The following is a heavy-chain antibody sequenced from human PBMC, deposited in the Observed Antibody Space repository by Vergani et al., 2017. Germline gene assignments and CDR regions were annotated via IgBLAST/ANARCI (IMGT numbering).Heavy chain of an antibody. D-gene: IGHD6-13*01. CDR3: ERAGVGRLAAAGTGNWFDP. CDR2: ISAYNGNT. J-gene: IGHJ5*02. CDR1: GYTFTSYG. V-gene: IGHV1-18*01. Sequence: QVQLVQSGAEVKKPGASVQVSCKASGYTFTSYGISWVRQAPGQGLEWMVWISAYNGNTNYAHKLQGRVTMTTDTSTSTAYMELRSLRSDDTAVYYGERAGVGRLAAAGTGNWFDPWGQGTLVTVSS.